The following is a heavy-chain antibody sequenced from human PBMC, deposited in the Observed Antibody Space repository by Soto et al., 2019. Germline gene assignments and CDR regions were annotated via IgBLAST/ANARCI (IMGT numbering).Heavy chain of an antibody. D-gene: IGHD1-26*01. CDR3: ARDKSGSYSIDY. V-gene: IGHV3-48*04. J-gene: IGHJ4*02. CDR1: GFTFSRYT. CDR2: ISGGGGTM. Sequence: EVQLVESGGGLVQSGGSLRLTCAASGFTFSRYTMNWVRQAPGKGLEWISYISGGGGTMFYADSVKGRVTISRDNAKNSLYMQMDSLRAEGTAVYYCARDKSGSYSIDYWGQGTLVTVSS.